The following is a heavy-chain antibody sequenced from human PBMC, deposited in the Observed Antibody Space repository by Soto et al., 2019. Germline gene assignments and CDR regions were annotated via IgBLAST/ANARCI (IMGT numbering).Heavy chain of an antibody. CDR1: GGSISSYY. CDR2: IYTSGST. Sequence: SETLSLTCTASGGSISSYYWSWIRQPAGKGLEWIGRIYTSGSTNYNPSLKSRVTMSVDTSKNQFSLKLGSVTAADTAVYYCARDLFRRGTPGVWGRGTLVTVSS. CDR3: ARDLFRRGTPGV. J-gene: IGHJ2*01. D-gene: IGHD1-1*01. V-gene: IGHV4-4*07.